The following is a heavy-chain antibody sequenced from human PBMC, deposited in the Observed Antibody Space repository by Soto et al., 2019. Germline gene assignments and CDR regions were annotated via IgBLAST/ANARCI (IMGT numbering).Heavy chain of an antibody. Sequence: SETLSLTCTVSGGSISSSSYFWGWIRQPPGKGLEWIGSIYYSGTTYYNPSLNSRVTVSVDTSKNQFSLKVTSVTAADTAVYYCARLHGYCISSSCHGHYAMDVWGQGTTVTVSS. CDR3: ARLHGYCISSSCHGHYAMDV. D-gene: IGHD2-2*01. CDR1: GGSISSSSYF. J-gene: IGHJ6*02. V-gene: IGHV4-39*01. CDR2: IYYSGTT.